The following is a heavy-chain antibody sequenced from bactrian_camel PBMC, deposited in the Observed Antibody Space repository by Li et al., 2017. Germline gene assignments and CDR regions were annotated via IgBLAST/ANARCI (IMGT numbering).Heavy chain of an antibody. J-gene: IGHJ4*01. CDR1: RSIYSGAC. D-gene: IGHD2*01. Sequence: HVQLVESGGGSVQAGGSLRLSCVASRSIYSGACVGWLSQASGKEREGVAAIDKDGIATYADSVKGRFTVSRDNADNTVNLMMNSLKPEDTAMYYCAANFGPYCSGPYLARRANFLGQGTQVTVS. V-gene: IGHV3S53*01. CDR2: IDKDGIA.